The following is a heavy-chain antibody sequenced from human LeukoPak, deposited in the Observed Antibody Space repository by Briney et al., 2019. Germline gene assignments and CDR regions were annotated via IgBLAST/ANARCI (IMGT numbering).Heavy chain of an antibody. V-gene: IGHV4-34*01. CDR2: INDSGST. D-gene: IGHD4-23*01. Sequence: SETLSHTCGVYGGSFSGYYWSWIRQPPGKGLEWIGEINDSGSTNYNPSLKSRATISADTSKNQFSLNLSSVTAADTAVYYCARHMLGGKRSFDSWGQGTLVTVSS. CDR1: GGSFSGYY. CDR3: ARHMLGGKRSFDS. J-gene: IGHJ4*02.